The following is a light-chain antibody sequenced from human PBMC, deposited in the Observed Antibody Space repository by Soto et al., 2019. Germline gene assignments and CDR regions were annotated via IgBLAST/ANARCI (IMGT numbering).Light chain of an antibody. V-gene: IGKV1-12*01. CDR1: QHVSSW. CDR2: AAS. CDR3: QQTNIFPYT. J-gene: IGKJ2*01. Sequence: DIQMTQSPSSVSASVGDRVTITCRASQHVSSWLAWFQHKPGQAPKSLIYAASSLQSGVPSRFSGSGSGTHFTLTISRLQPEDFATYYCQQTNIFPYTFGQGTKLEIK.